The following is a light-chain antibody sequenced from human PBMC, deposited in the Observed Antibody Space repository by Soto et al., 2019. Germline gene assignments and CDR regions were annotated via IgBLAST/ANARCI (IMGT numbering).Light chain of an antibody. CDR1: SSNIGAGYD. J-gene: IGLJ2*01. CDR2: ANS. V-gene: IGLV1-40*01. Sequence: QSVLTQPPSVSGAPGQRVTISCTGSSSNIGAGYDVHWYQQLPGTAPKLLIYANSNRHSGVPDRFSGSKSGTSASLAITGLQAEDEADYYCQSYDSSLSGYVVFGGGTKVTVL. CDR3: QSYDSSLSGYVV.